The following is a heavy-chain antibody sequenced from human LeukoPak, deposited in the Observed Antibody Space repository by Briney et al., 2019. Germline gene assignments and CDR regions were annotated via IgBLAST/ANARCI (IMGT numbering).Heavy chain of an antibody. CDR2: TYNGSKWYN. V-gene: IGHV6-1*01. D-gene: IGHD2-8*01. CDR3: ARLIAGLDY. J-gene: IGHJ4*02. CDR1: GDSASGTSAA. Sequence: SQTLSLTCAIPGDSASGTSAACNCIRHPPSRGLEWQVGTYNGSKWYNDYAVSVKSRITINADTSQNQFSLQLNSVTPEDTAVYYCARLIAGLDYWGQGTLVTVSS.